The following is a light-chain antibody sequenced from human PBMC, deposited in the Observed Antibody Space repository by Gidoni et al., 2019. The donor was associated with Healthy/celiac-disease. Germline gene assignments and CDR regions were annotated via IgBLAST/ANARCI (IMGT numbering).Light chain of an antibody. CDR1: QCISSY. CDR2: AAS. Sequence: DIQLTQSPSFLSASVGDRVTINCRASQCISSYLAWYQQKPGKAPKLLIYAASTLQSGVPSRFSGSGSGTEFTLTISSLQPEDFATYYCQQLNSYPPCSFGQGTKLEIK. J-gene: IGKJ2*04. CDR3: QQLNSYPPCS. V-gene: IGKV1-9*01.